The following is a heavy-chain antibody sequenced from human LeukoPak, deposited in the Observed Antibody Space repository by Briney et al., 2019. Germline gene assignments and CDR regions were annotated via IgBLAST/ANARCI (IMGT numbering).Heavy chain of an antibody. D-gene: IGHD3-16*02. V-gene: IGHV4-34*01. Sequence: KPSETLSLTCAVYGGSFSGYYWSWIRQPPGKGLEWIGEINHSGSTNYNPSLKSRVTISVDTSKNQFSLKLSSVTAADTAVYYCARRFTFGGVIGFPFQHWGQGTLVTVSS. CDR1: GGSFSGYY. J-gene: IGHJ1*01. CDR2: INHSGST. CDR3: ARRFTFGGVIGFPFQH.